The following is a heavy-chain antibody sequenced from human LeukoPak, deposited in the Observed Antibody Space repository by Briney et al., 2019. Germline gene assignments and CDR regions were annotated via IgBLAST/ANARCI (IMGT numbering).Heavy chain of an antibody. V-gene: IGHV5-51*01. Sequence: GESLKISCKGSGYSFTNYWIVWVRQMPGKGLEYMGVFYPGDSDTTYSPSFQGQVTISADKSISTAYLQWSSLKASDTAMYYCARQGVGAFDIWGQGTMVTVSS. D-gene: IGHD3-16*01. CDR1: GYSFTNYW. J-gene: IGHJ3*02. CDR3: ARQGVGAFDI. CDR2: FYPGDSDT.